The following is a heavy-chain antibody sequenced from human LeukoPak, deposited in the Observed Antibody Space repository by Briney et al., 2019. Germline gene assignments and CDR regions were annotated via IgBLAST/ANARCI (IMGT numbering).Heavy chain of an antibody. J-gene: IGHJ4*02. CDR2: MNLNSGNT. V-gene: IGHV1-8*01. Sequence: ASVKVSCKASGSTFTRYDINRVRQATGQGLEWMGWMNLNSGNTGYAQKFQDRVTMTSNTSISTAYMELSILRSEDTAVYYCARNVGGYANHFDYWGQGTLVTVSS. D-gene: IGHD5-12*01. CDR1: GSTFTRYD. CDR3: ARNVGGYANHFDY.